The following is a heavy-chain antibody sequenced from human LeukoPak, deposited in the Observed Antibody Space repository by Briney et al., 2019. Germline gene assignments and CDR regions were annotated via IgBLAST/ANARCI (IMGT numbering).Heavy chain of an antibody. CDR1: RFTFSSYA. CDR3: ASDFYYYDSSGYFHPYYFDY. Sequence: GGSLRLSCAASRFTFSSYAMHWVRQAPGKGLEWVAVISYDGSNKYYADSVKGRFTISRDNSKNTLYLQMNSLRAEDTAVYYFASDFYYYDSSGYFHPYYFDYWGQGTLVTVSS. V-gene: IGHV3-30-3*01. CDR2: ISYDGSNK. J-gene: IGHJ4*02. D-gene: IGHD3-22*01.